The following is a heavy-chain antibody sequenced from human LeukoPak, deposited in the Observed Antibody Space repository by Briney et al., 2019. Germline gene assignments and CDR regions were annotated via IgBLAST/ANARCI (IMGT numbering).Heavy chain of an antibody. D-gene: IGHD3-3*01. CDR3: ATSLLRFLEWLLHDPPDY. V-gene: IGHV1-69*04. J-gene: IGHJ4*02. CDR2: IIPILGIA. Sequence: SVKVSCKASGGTFSSYAIRWVRQAPGQGLEWMGRIIPILGIANYAQKFQGRVTITADKSTSTAYMELSSLRSEDTAVYYCATSLLRFLEWLLHDPPDYWGQGTLVTVSS. CDR1: GGTFSSYA.